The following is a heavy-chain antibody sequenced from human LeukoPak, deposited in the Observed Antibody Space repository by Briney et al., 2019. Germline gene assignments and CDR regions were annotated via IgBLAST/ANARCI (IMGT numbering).Heavy chain of an antibody. Sequence: GGSLRLSCGASGFALNNFAMTWVRQAPGKGLEWLSVISVGGGATHYADSVKGRFTISRDNSKDTVYLQMDSLRAEDTAIYFCAKQAAGSSTWRSQHFDRWGQGTLVTDSS. V-gene: IGHV3-23*01. CDR3: AKQAAGSSTWRSQHFDR. D-gene: IGHD2-2*01. CDR1: GFALNNFA. CDR2: ISVGGGAT. J-gene: IGHJ4*02.